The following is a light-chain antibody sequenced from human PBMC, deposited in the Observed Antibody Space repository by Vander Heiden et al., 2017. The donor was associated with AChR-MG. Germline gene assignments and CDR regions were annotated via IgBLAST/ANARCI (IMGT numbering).Light chain of an antibody. V-gene: IGLV1-44*01. J-gene: IGLJ1*01. CDR2: SNN. Sequence: QSVLTQPHSASGTPGQRVTSSCSGSRSNIGSNTVNWYQQLPGTAPKLLIYSNNQRPSGVPDRFSGSKSGTSASLAISGLQSEDEADYYCAAWDDSLNAFYVFGTGTKVTVL. CDR3: AAWDDSLNAFYV. CDR1: RSNIGSNT.